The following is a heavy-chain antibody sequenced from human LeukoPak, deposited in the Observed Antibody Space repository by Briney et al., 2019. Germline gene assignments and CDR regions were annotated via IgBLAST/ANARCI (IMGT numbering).Heavy chain of an antibody. CDR3: ARVTMVRELNGFYGMDV. CDR1: GFTFSSYA. CDR2: ISGSGGST. J-gene: IGHJ6*02. V-gene: IGHV3-23*01. Sequence: GGSLRLSCAASGFTFSSYAMSWVRQAPGKGLEWVSAISGSGGSTYYADSVKGRFTISRDNSKNTLYLQMNSLRAEDTAVYYCARVTMVRELNGFYGMDVWGQGTTVTVSS. D-gene: IGHD3-10*01.